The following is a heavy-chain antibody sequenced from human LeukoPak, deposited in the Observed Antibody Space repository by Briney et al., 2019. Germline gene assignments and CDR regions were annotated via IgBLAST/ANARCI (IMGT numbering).Heavy chain of an antibody. V-gene: IGHV3-23*01. CDR2: ISISGGST. J-gene: IGHJ4*02. D-gene: IGHD4-17*01. Sequence: SGGSLRLSCAASGFTFSSYAMSWVRQAPGKGLEWVSTISISGGSTYYADSVKGRFTISRDNSKNTLYLQMNSLRAEDTAVYYCAKDLAIYDYGDYRDYWGQGTLVTVSS. CDR1: GFTFSSYA. CDR3: AKDLAIYDYGDYRDY.